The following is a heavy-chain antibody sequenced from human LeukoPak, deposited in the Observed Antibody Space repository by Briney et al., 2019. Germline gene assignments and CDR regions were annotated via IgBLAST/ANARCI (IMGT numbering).Heavy chain of an antibody. Sequence: GESLKISCKVSGYSFTTYWIGWVRQPPGRGLEWMGIIYPGDSATRYSPSFQGQVTFSADRSINTAYLQWSSLKASDTAMYYCAKHGSGYEPDHWGQGTLVTVSS. CDR3: AKHGSGYEPDH. V-gene: IGHV5-51*01. CDR2: IYPGDSAT. D-gene: IGHD5-12*01. J-gene: IGHJ5*02. CDR1: GYSFTTYW.